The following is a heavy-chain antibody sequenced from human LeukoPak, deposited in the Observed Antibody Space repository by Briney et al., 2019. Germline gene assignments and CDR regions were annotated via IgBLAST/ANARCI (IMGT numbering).Heavy chain of an antibody. CDR3: ARTGPRRGGLDV. D-gene: IGHD3-9*01. CDR2: IYHSGIT. J-gene: IGHJ6*02. Sequence: PSETLSLTCAVSGGSINSGGYSWTWIRQPPGKGLEWIGYIYHSGITYYHPSLKSRVTISLERSKNQFSLKLSSVTAADTAVYYCARTGPRRGGLDVWGQGTTVTVSS. CDR1: GGSINSGGYS. V-gene: IGHV4-30-2*01.